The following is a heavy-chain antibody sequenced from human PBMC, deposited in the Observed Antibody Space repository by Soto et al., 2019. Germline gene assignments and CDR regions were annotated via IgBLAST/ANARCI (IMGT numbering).Heavy chain of an antibody. D-gene: IGHD6-13*01. V-gene: IGHV3-23*01. CDR3: AKEMAAGGHYYYYYGMDV. CDR2: IGGSGGST. Sequence: EVQLLESGGGLVQRGGSLRLSCAASGFTFSSYAMSLVRQAPGKGLEWVSAIGGSGGSTYHADSVKGRFTISRDNSKNTLYLQMNSLRAEDTAVYYCAKEMAAGGHYYYYYGMDVWGQGTTVTVSS. J-gene: IGHJ6*02. CDR1: GFTFSSYA.